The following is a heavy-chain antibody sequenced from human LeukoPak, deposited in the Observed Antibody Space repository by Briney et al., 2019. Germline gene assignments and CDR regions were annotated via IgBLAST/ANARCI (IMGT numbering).Heavy chain of an antibody. V-gene: IGHV4-30-2*01. CDR3: ARGDGSGSGRWFDP. CDR2: IYHTGSP. Sequence: SQTLSLTCTVSGASISSGTYSGSWIRQPPGEGLEWIGYIYHTGSPYYNPSLKSRVTISVDRSKNQFSLNLNSVTAADTALYYCARGDGSGSGRWFDPWGQGTLITVSS. D-gene: IGHD3-10*01. CDR1: GASISSGTYS. J-gene: IGHJ5*02.